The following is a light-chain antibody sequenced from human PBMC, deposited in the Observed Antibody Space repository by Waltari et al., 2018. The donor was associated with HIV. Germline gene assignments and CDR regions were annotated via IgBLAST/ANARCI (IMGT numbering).Light chain of an antibody. V-gene: IGKV4-1*01. J-gene: IGKJ2*01. CDR3: QQYFSHPYT. Sequence: DIVMTQSPDSLAVSLGERATLSCKPSQGVFYTSNKKNYIAWYQQKAGQPPKLLLFWASTRESGVPDRFSGSGSGTDFTLTISSLQPEDVAVYYCQQYFSHPYTFGRGTKLEIK. CDR2: WAS. CDR1: QGVFYTSNKKNY.